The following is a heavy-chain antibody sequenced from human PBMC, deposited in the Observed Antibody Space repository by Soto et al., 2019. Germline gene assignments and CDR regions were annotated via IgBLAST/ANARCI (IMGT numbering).Heavy chain of an antibody. D-gene: IGHD3-22*01. CDR2: MSGTSRYM. CDR3: ARGGYYYNSSGYYCSFGY. CDR1: GFTFTDYY. V-gene: IGHV3-11*06. J-gene: IGHJ4*02. Sequence: GGSLRLSCAASGFTFTDYYMSWIRQAPGKGLEWVSYMSGTSRYMNYADSVKGRFTISRDNAKNSLFLQMNSLRAEDTAVYYCARGGYYYNSSGYYCSFGYWGQGTLVTV.